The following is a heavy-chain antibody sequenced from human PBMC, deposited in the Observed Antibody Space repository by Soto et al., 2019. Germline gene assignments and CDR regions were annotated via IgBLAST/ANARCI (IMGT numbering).Heavy chain of an antibody. Sequence: ASVKVSCNASGYTFTSYAMHCVRQAPGQRLEWMGWINANNGNTNYSQKFQGRVTITRDTSTSTAYMELRSLRSDDTAVYYCASHRSTVDYYYYMDVWGKGTTVTVSS. CDR1: GYTFTSYA. CDR3: ASHRSTVDYYYYMDV. V-gene: IGHV1-3*01. CDR2: INANNGNT. J-gene: IGHJ6*03. D-gene: IGHD2-2*01.